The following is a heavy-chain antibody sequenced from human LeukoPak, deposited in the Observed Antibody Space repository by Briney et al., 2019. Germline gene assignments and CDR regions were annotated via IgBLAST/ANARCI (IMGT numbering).Heavy chain of an antibody. CDR3: ARDDSSSGYYF. CDR1: GFTFANVW. Sequence: GGSLRLSCVASGFTFANVWMSWVRQAPGKGLEWVSYISSSGSYTNYADSVKGRFSISRDNAKNSLYLQMNSLRAEDTAVYYCARDDSSSGYYFWGQGTLVTVSS. D-gene: IGHD3-22*01. CDR2: ISSSGSYT. J-gene: IGHJ4*02. V-gene: IGHV3-11*05.